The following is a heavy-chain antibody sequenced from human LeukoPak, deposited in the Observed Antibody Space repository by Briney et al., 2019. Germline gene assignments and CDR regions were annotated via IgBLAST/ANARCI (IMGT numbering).Heavy chain of an antibody. J-gene: IGHJ4*02. D-gene: IGHD3-10*01. CDR1: GFSFTTYW. V-gene: IGHV3-7*01. CDR2: IKQDGTEK. CDR3: ARDGITMVRGVTVFDY. Sequence: GESLRLSCAASGFSFTTYWMSWVRQAPGKGLEWVANIKQDGTEKYYVDSVKGRFTISRDNAKNSLYLQMNSLRAEDTAVYYCARDGITMVRGVTVFDYWGQGTLVTVSS.